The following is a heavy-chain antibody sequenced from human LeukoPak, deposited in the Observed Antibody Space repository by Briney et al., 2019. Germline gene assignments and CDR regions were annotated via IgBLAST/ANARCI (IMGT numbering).Heavy chain of an antibody. J-gene: IGHJ4*02. CDR3: ARGVAGTGDY. V-gene: IGHV3-23*01. D-gene: IGHD6-19*01. CDR2: ISGSGGST. CDR1: GFTFSSYG. Sequence: GGTLRLSCAASGFTFSSYGMSWVRQAPGKRLEWVSAISGSGGSTYYADSVKGRFTISRDNSKNTLYLQMNSLRAEDTAVYYCARGVAGTGDYWGQGTLVTVSS.